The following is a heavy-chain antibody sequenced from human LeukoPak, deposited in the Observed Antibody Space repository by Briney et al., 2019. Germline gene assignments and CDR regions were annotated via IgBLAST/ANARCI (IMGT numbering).Heavy chain of an antibody. CDR2: ISAYDGNT. CDR1: GLTLSNYG. CDR3: ARDGRFAAYEPDY. V-gene: IGHV1-18*01. Sequence: ASVKVSCKASGLTLSNYGITWVRQAPGQGLEWVGWISAYDGNTNYAQKFQGRVTMTTDTSTSTAHMELRSLRYDDTAVYCCARDGRFAAYEPDYWGQGTLVTVSS. D-gene: IGHD1-26*01. J-gene: IGHJ4*02.